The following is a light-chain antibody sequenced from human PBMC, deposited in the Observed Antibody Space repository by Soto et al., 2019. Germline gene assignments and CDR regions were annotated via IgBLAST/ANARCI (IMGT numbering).Light chain of an antibody. J-gene: IGKJ2*01. CDR2: KVS. CDR1: QSLLYRDGNTY. Sequence: DVVMTQSPLSLPVTLGQSASISCRSSQSLLYRDGNTYLNWFQQRPGQSPRRLIYKVSNRDSGVPDRFSGSGSVTDFALTISGVEAGDVGVYYGMQGTRWPYILGEETKLEIK. CDR3: MQGTRWPYI. V-gene: IGKV2-30*01.